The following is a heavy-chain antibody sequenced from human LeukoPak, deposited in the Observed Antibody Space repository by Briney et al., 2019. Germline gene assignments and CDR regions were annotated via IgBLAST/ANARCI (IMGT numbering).Heavy chain of an antibody. J-gene: IGHJ4*02. D-gene: IGHD3-22*01. CDR3: ASSYDSSGYYSYDY. CDR2: MNPNSGNT. Sequence: ASVRVSCKASGYTFTSYDINWVRQATGQGLEWMGWMNPNSGNTGYAQKFQGRVTMTRDTSTSTVYMELSSLRSEDTAVYYCASSYDSSGYYSYDYWGQGTLVTVSS. CDR1: GYTFTSYD. V-gene: IGHV1-8*01.